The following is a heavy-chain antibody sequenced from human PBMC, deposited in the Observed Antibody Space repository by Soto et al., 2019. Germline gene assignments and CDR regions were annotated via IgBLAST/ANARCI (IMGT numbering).Heavy chain of an antibody. CDR1: GDSVSSNSAA. V-gene: IGHV6-1*01. CDR3: ARVVRGIAAAGDKYYYYYGMDV. J-gene: IGHJ6*02. CDR2: TYYRSKWYN. Sequence: PSQTLLLTCAISGDSVSSNSAAWNWIRQSPSRGLEWLGRTYYRSKWYNDYAVSVKSRITINPDTSKNQFSLQLNSVTPEDTAVYYCARVVRGIAAAGDKYYYYYGMDVWGQGTTVTSP. D-gene: IGHD6-13*01.